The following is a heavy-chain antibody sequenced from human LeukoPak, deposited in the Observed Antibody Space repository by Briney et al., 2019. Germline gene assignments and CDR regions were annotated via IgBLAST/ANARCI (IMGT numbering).Heavy chain of an antibody. V-gene: IGHV3-23*01. CDR1: GFTFSSYA. J-gene: IGHJ5*02. Sequence: GGSLRLSCAASGFTFSSYAMSWVRQAPGKGLEWVSAISGSGGSAYYADSVKGRFTISRDNSKNTLYLQMNSLRAEDTAVYYCAKDRPFTVTTPNWFDPWGQGTLVTVSS. CDR2: ISGSGGSA. D-gene: IGHD4-11*01. CDR3: AKDRPFTVTTPNWFDP.